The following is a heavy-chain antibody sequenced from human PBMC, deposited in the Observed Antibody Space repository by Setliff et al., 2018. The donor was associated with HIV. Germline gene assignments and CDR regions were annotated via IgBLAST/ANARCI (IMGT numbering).Heavy chain of an antibody. CDR2: ISPYIGNT. CDR3: ARKPTGSPSDY. J-gene: IGHJ4*02. CDR1: GYTFSNYG. V-gene: IGHV1-18*01. Sequence: ASVKVSCKASGYTFSNYGISWVRQAPGQGLEWMGWISPYIGNTNYVQKLQGRVTITTDTSTSTAYMELRSLRSDDTALYYCARKPTGSPSDYWGQGTLVTVSS. D-gene: IGHD1-26*01.